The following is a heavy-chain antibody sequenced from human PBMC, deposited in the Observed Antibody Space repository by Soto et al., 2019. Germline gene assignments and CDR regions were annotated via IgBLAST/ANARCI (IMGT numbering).Heavy chain of an antibody. CDR1: GFSVSDSS. V-gene: IGHV3-53*01. D-gene: IGHD1-1*01. J-gene: IGHJ6*02. Sequence: TGGSLRLSCEVSGFSVSDSSMSWVRPAPGKGLEWGSVFYRSGSTDYADSVKGRGTVSTDTFKNTLFLQMDSLTVEDTAVYFCARYLGWNDLLNTYYYGMDVWDQGTTVTLSS. CDR3: ARYLGWNDLLNTYYYGMDV. CDR2: FYRSGST.